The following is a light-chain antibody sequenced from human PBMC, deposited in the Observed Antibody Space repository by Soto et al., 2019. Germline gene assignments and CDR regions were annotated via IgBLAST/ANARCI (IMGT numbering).Light chain of an antibody. CDR2: RND. CDR3: AAWDDSLSSVV. Sequence: QSVLTQPPSASGTPGQRVTISCSGGSFNIGSNHVYWYQQLPGTAPKLLIYRNDQWPSGVPDRFSGSKSGTSASLAISGLRSEDEADYYCAAWDDSLSSVVFGGGTQLTVL. J-gene: IGLJ2*01. V-gene: IGLV1-47*01. CDR1: SFNIGSNH.